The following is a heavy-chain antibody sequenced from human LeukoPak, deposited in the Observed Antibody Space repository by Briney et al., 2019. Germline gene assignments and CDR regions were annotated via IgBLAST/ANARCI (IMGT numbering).Heavy chain of an antibody. CDR2: ISWNSGSI. D-gene: IGHD3-10*01. J-gene: IGHJ6*02. V-gene: IGHV3-9*01. Sequence: GGSLRLSCAASGFTFEDYAMHWVRHAPGKGLEWVSGISWNSGSIGYADSVKGRFTISRDNAKNSLYLQMNSLRAEDTALYYCAKERYYGSGSYYNGYGMDVWGQGTTVTVSS. CDR3: AKERYYGSGSYYNGYGMDV. CDR1: GFTFEDYA.